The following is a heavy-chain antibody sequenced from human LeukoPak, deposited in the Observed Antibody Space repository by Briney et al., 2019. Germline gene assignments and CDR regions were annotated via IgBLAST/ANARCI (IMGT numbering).Heavy chain of an antibody. V-gene: IGHV4-61*03. Sequence: SETLSLTCTVSGDSINSNPYSWAWIRQPPGQGLEWIGYIYYSGTTNYNTSLKSRVTISVDTSKNHFSLKLSSATAADTAVYYCARAPDYGDLPTPDALDIWGQGTMVTVSS. D-gene: IGHD4-17*01. J-gene: IGHJ3*02. CDR3: ARAPDYGDLPTPDALDI. CDR2: IYYSGTT. CDR1: GDSINSNPYS.